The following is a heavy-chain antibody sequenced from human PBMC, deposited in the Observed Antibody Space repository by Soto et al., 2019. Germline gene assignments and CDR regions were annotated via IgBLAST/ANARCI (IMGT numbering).Heavy chain of an antibody. J-gene: IGHJ3*02. D-gene: IGHD3-10*01. V-gene: IGHV3-23*01. CDR3: AKAMVRGVIIKGTPFDI. CDR1: GFTFCDYG. Sequence: GGSLRLSCAASGFTFCDYGMSWVRQAPGKGLEWVSGVSGSGGSTYHADSVKGRFTISRDNSKNTLYLQMNNLRAEDAAVYHCAKAMVRGVIIKGTPFDIWGQGTMVTVSS. CDR2: VSGSGGST.